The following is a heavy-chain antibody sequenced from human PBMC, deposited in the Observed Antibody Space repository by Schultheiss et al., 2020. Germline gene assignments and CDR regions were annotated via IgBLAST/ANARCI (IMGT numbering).Heavy chain of an antibody. Sequence: GGSLRLSCAASGFTFSDYYMSWIRQAPGKGLEWVSYISSSGSTIYYADSVKGRFTISRDNARNSLDLQMTGLRTDDTAVYYCALDWVDGVHGFWGQGALVTVSS. CDR3: ALDWVDGVHGF. CDR2: ISSSGSTI. V-gene: IGHV3-11*01. J-gene: IGHJ4*02. D-gene: IGHD5-24*01. CDR1: GFTFSDYY.